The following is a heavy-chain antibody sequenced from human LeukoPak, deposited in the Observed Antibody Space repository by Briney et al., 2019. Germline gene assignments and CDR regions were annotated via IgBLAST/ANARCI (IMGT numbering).Heavy chain of an antibody. D-gene: IGHD2-2*01. Sequence: SVKGSCKASVGTFSSYAISWVRQAPGQGLEWMGRIIPILGIANYAQKFQGRVTITADKSTSTAYMELSSLRSEDTAVYYCARDVGGYFSSTSCQRINWFDPWGQGTLVTVSS. CDR1: VGTFSSYA. CDR2: IIPILGIA. J-gene: IGHJ5*02. CDR3: ARDVGGYFSSTSCQRINWFDP. V-gene: IGHV1-69*04.